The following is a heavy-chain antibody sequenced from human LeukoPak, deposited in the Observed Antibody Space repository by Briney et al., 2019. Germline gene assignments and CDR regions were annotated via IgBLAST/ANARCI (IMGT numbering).Heavy chain of an antibody. J-gene: IGHJ3*02. D-gene: IGHD6-13*01. CDR1: GGSFSGYY. CDR2: IYTSGST. CDR3: ARNGYSSSWDAFDI. V-gene: IGHV4-59*10. Sequence: SETLSLTCAVYGGSFSGYYWSWIRQPAGKGLEWIGRIYTSGSTNYNPSLKSRVTMSVDTSKNQFSLKLSSVTAADTAVYYCARNGYSSSWDAFDIWGQGAMVTVSS.